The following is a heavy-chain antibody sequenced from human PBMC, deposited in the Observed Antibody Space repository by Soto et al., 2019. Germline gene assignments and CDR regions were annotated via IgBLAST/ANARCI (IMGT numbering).Heavy chain of an antibody. CDR2: MSYDGGKE. D-gene: IGHD3-16*02. Sequence: QVQLVESGGGVVQPGRSLRLSCAGSGFTFNTYGMHWVRQAPGKGLEWVAVMSYDGGKEYYVDSVKGRFTITRDNIKNFLFLQMNGLRADDTASYYCARDGLLFSGPYRPSRFDYWGLGTLVTVSS. J-gene: IGHJ4*02. CDR1: GFTFNTYG. V-gene: IGHV3-30*03. CDR3: ARDGLLFSGPYRPSRFDY.